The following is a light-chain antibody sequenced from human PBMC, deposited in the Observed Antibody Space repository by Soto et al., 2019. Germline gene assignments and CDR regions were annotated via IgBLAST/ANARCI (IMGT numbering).Light chain of an antibody. CDR3: SSYAGSNNQV. CDR1: SSDVGGYNY. CDR2: EVS. Sequence: QSALTQPPSASGSPGQSVTISCTGTSSDVGGYNYVSWYQQHPGKAPKLMIYEVSKRPSGVPDRFPGSKSGNTASLTVSGLQAEDEADYYCSSYAGSNNQVFGGGTKLTVL. V-gene: IGLV2-8*01. J-gene: IGLJ2*01.